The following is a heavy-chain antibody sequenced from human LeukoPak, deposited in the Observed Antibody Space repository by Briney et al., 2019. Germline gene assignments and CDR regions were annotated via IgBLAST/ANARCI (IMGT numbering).Heavy chain of an antibody. CDR2: IYTSGST. CDR1: GGSISSGSYY. Sequence: SQTLSLTCTVSGGSISSGSYYWSWIRQPAGKGLEWIGRIYTSGSTNYNPSLKSRVTISVDTSKNQFSLKLGSVTAADTAVYYCARAWGRDGYNYDYWGQGTLVTVSS. D-gene: IGHD5-24*01. V-gene: IGHV4-61*02. J-gene: IGHJ4*02. CDR3: ARAWGRDGYNYDY.